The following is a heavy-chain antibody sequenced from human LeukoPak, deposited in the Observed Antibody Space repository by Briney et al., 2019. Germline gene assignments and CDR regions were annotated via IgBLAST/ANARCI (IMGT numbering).Heavy chain of an antibody. CDR3: AREEKDYSSGLYYFDY. V-gene: IGHV3-30*04. Sequence: GGSLRLSCAASGFTFSSYAMHWVRQAPGKGLEWVAVISYDGSNRYYTDSVKGRFTISRDNSKNTLSLQMNSLRAEDTAVFYCAREEKDYSSGLYYFDYWGQGTLVTVSS. CDR1: GFTFSSYA. CDR2: ISYDGSNR. D-gene: IGHD6-19*01. J-gene: IGHJ4*02.